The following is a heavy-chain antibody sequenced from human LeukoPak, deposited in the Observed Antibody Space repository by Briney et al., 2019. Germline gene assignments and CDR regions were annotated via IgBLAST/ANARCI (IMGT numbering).Heavy chain of an antibody. CDR1: GGSISSYY. D-gene: IGHD3-16*01. J-gene: IGHJ4*02. CDR2: IYYSGST. CDR3: ALMTTFGSDY. Sequence: SETLSLTCTVSGGSISSYYWSWIRQPPGKGLEWIGYIYYSGSTNYNPSLKSRVTISVDTSKNQFSLKLSSVTAADTAVYYCALMTTFGSDYWGQGTLVTVSS. V-gene: IGHV4-59*08.